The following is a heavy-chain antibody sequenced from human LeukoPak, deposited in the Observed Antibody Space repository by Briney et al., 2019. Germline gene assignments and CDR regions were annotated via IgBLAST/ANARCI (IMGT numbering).Heavy chain of an antibody. Sequence: GGSLRLSCAASGFAFSSYAMSWVRQAPGKGLEWVSTISNSDDSTYYADSVKGRFTISRDNSENTLYLQMNSLRAEDTAVYYCAKDFLRGYSNTPYYFDYWGQGTLVTVSS. J-gene: IGHJ4*02. D-gene: IGHD4-11*01. CDR3: AKDFLRGYSNTPYYFDY. V-gene: IGHV3-23*01. CDR1: GFAFSSYA. CDR2: ISNSDDST.